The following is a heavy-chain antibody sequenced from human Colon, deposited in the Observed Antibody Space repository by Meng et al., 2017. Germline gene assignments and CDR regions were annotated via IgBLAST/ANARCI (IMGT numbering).Heavy chain of an antibody. CDR3: ARGSNGWPGIDY. J-gene: IGHJ4*02. Sequence: EVQLVESGGGLVQPGGSLRLSCAASGSTFSSYWMYWVRQGPGKGLVWVSRLYRDNTNANQVGYADSVKGRFTISKNNAENTLYLQMTNVRVEDTAVYYCARGSNGWPGIDYWGLGTLVTVSS. CDR2: LYRDNTNA. V-gene: IGHV3-74*01. CDR1: GSTFSSYW. D-gene: IGHD6-19*01.